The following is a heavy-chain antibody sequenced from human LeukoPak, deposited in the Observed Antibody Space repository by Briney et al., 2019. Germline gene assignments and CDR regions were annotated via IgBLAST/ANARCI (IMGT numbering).Heavy chain of an antibody. Sequence: GGSLRLSCAASGFTFDDYAMHWVRQAPGKGLERVSGISWNSGSIGYADSVKGRFTISRDNAKNSLYLQMNSLRAEDTALYYCAKDRGGGYSYGVDYWGQGTLVTVSS. CDR2: ISWNSGSI. V-gene: IGHV3-9*01. CDR1: GFTFDDYA. J-gene: IGHJ4*02. D-gene: IGHD5-18*01. CDR3: AKDRGGGYSYGVDY.